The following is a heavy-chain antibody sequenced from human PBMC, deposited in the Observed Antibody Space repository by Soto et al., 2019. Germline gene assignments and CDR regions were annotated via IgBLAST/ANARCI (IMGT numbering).Heavy chain of an antibody. CDR3: AKDRYSGTYPTDFDY. Sequence: GGSLRLSCAASGFTFSSYAMSWVRQAPGKGLEWVSAISGSGGSTYYADSVKGRFTISRDDSHNVAYLQMSSLRTEDTAMYYCAKDRYSGTYPTDFDYWGQGSLVTVSS. J-gene: IGHJ4*02. D-gene: IGHD1-26*01. CDR1: GFTFSSYA. CDR2: ISGSGGST. V-gene: IGHV3-23*01.